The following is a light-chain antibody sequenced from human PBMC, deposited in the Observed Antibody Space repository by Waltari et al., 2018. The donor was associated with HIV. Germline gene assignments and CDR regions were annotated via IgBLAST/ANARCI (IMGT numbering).Light chain of an antibody. CDR2: EVS. CDR3: SSYAGSNNLWV. V-gene: IGLV2-8*01. CDR1: SSDVGGYNY. Sequence: QSALTQPPSASGSPGQSVTISCTGTSSDVGGYNYVSWYQQHQGKAPKLMIYEVSKRPSGVPDRFSGSKSGNTASLTVSGLQAEDEADYYCSSYAGSNNLWVFGGGTKLTVL. J-gene: IGLJ3*02.